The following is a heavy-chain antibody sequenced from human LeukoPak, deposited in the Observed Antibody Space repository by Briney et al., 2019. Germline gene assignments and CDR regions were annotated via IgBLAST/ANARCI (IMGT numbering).Heavy chain of an antibody. CDR1: GFTFSSYS. V-gene: IGHV3-21*01. Sequence: PGGSLRLSCAASGFTFSSYSMNWVRQAPGKGLERVSSISSSSSYIYYADSVKGRFTISRDNAKNSLYLQMNSLRAEDTAVYYCAREEQWLVSAIDYWGQGTQVTVSS. CDR2: ISSSSSYI. D-gene: IGHD6-19*01. CDR3: AREEQWLVSAIDY. J-gene: IGHJ4*02.